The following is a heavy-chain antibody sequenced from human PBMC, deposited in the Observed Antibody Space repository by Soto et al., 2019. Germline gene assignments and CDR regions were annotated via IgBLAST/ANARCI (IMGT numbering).Heavy chain of an antibody. V-gene: IGHV1-18*01. CDR3: ARVCSSSWYFIASYYGMDV. Sequence: ASVKVSCKASGYTFTSYGISWVRQAPGQGLEWMGWISAYNGNTNYAQKLQGRVTMTTDTSTSTAYMELRSLRSDDTAVYYCARVCSSSWYFIASYYGMDVWGQGTTVTVS. CDR1: GYTFTSYG. CDR2: ISAYNGNT. D-gene: IGHD6-13*01. J-gene: IGHJ6*02.